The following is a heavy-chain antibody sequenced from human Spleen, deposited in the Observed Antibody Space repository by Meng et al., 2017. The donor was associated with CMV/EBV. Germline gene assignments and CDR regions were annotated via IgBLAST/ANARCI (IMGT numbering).Heavy chain of an antibody. Sequence: GESLKISCAASGFTFDDYAMTWVRQAPGKGLEWVSGISSGGDSTYYADSVKGRFTISRDNSMNTLYLQINSLRAEDTAVYYCAKRSSGYRADYWGQGTLVTVSS. CDR3: AKRSSGYRADY. D-gene: IGHD3-22*01. V-gene: IGHV3-23*01. J-gene: IGHJ4*02. CDR1: GFTFDDYA. CDR2: ISSGGDST.